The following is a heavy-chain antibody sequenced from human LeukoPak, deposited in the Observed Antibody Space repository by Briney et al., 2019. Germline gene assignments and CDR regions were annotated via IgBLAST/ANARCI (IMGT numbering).Heavy chain of an antibody. J-gene: IGHJ4*02. Sequence: GGSLRLSCAASGFTFSSYGVHWVRQAPGKGLEWVAGMWYDGSNEYYADSVRGRSTISRDNSKNTLYLQMNSLRAEDTAVYYCARAGDDVLTAFYEYWGQGTLVTVSS. CDR3: ARAGDDVLTAFYEY. CDR1: GFTFSSYG. V-gene: IGHV3-33*01. D-gene: IGHD3-9*01. CDR2: MWYDGSNE.